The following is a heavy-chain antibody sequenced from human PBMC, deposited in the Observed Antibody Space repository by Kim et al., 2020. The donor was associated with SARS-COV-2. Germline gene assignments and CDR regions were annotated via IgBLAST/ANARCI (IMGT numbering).Heavy chain of an antibody. CDR1: GGSISNVGFY. D-gene: IGHD2-15*01. J-gene: IGHJ1*01. V-gene: IGHV4-31*03. CDR2: IYSTGST. CDR3: ARVLVARVVDF. Sequence: SETLSLTCTVSGGSISNVGFYWSWIRHRPEKGLEWLGVIYSTGSTYYNPSLTSRLSMSVDSSKNQFSLRLSSVTAADTAVYYCARVLVARVVDFWRQGT.